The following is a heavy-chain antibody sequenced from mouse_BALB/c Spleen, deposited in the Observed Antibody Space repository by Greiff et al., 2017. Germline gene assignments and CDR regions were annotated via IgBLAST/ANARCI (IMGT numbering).Heavy chain of an antibody. V-gene: IGHV14-3*02. CDR3: ARKDYYYAMDY. J-gene: IGHJ4*01. CDR1: GFNIKDTY. CDR2: IDPANGNT. Sequence: EVQRVESGAELVKPGASVKLSCTASGFNIKDTYMHWVKQRPEQGLEWIGRIDPANGNTKYDPKFQGKATITADTSSNTAYLQLSSLTSEDTAVYYCARKDYYYAMDYWGQGTSVTVSS.